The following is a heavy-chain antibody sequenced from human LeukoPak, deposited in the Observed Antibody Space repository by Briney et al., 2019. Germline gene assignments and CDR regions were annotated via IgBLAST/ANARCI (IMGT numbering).Heavy chain of an antibody. CDR2: IYWNDDE. CDR1: GFSLTTSGVG. CDR3: AHRIRSGIYFDY. J-gene: IGHJ4*02. Sequence: KSGPTLVNPTQTLTLTCTFSGFSLTTSGVGVGWIRQPQEKALEWLTLIYWNDDERYSTALQSRLTITKDTSKNLVVLTMTNMDPVDTATYYCAHRIRSGIYFDYWGQGILVTVSS. D-gene: IGHD1-26*01. V-gene: IGHV2-5*01.